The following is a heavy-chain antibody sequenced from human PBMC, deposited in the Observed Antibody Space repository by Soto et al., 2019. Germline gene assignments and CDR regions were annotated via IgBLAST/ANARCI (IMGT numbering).Heavy chain of an antibody. Sequence: GGSLRLSCAASGFTFSSYDMHWVRQATGKGLEWVSAIGTAGDTYYPGSVKGRFTISRENAKNSLYLQMNSLRAEDTAVYYCARESDSSSSITTYGMDVWGQGTTVTVSS. CDR1: GFTFSSYD. CDR3: ARESDSSSSITTYGMDV. D-gene: IGHD6-6*01. CDR2: IGTAGDT. V-gene: IGHV3-13*01. J-gene: IGHJ6*02.